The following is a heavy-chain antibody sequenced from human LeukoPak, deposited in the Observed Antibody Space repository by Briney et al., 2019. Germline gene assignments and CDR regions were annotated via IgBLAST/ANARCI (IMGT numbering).Heavy chain of an antibody. CDR1: GYTFTGYY. Sequence: ASVKVSCKASGYTFTGYYMHWVRQAPGQGLEWMGWINPNSGGTNYAQKFQGRVTMTRDTSISTAYMELSRLRSDDTAVNYCARVGITRIVVAAFDYWGKGTLVTVSS. CDR2: INPNSGGT. CDR3: ARVGITRIVVAAFDY. V-gene: IGHV1-2*02. J-gene: IGHJ4*02. D-gene: IGHD3-22*01.